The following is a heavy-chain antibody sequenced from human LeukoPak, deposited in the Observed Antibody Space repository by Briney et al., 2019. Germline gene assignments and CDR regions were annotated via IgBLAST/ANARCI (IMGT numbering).Heavy chain of an antibody. CDR1: GFTFSSYS. CDR3: ARDLYY. Sequence: GSLRLSCAASGFTFSSYSMNWVRQAPGKGLEWVSHISGSSSNTYYADSVQGRFTISRDNAKNSLHLQMNSLRDEDTAVYYCARDLYYWGQGTLVTVSS. J-gene: IGHJ4*02. V-gene: IGHV3-48*02. CDR2: ISGSSSNT.